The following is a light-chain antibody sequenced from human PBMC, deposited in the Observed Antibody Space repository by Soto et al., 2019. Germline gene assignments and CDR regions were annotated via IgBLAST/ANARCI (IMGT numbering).Light chain of an antibody. J-gene: IGKJ1*01. V-gene: IGKV1-5*03. CDR1: QSISSW. Sequence: DIRMTHSASTLSAYVGDRVTITCRASQSISSWLAWYQQKPGKAPKLLIYKASSLESGVPSRFSGSGSGTEFTLTISSLQPDDFATYYCQQYNSYSRTFGQGTKVDIK. CDR3: QQYNSYSRT. CDR2: KAS.